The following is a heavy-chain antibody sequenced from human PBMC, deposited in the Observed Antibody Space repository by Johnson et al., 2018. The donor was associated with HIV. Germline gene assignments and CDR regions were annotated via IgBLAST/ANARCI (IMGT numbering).Heavy chain of an antibody. J-gene: IGHJ3*02. Sequence: VHVVESGGGVVQPGRSLRLSCAASGFTFSSYAMHWVRQAPGKGLEWVALIWYDGREKDYADSVKGRFTISRDNSKNTLYLEMNSLRVEDTAVYYCAKVVTSSSSWQDDAFDIWGQGTVVTVSS. D-gene: IGHD6-13*01. CDR2: IWYDGREK. V-gene: IGHV3-33*06. CDR3: AKVVTSSSSWQDDAFDI. CDR1: GFTFSSYA.